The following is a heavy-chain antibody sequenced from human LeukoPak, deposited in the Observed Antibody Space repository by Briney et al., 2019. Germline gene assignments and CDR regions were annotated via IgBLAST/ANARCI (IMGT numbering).Heavy chain of an antibody. Sequence: PGGSLRLSCAASGFTFSSYEMNWVRQAPGKGLEWVSYISSSGSTIYCADSVKGRFTISRDNAKNSLYLQMNSLRAEDTAVYYCASSGHDYGDYGGLYYYMDVWGKGTTVTVSS. J-gene: IGHJ6*03. V-gene: IGHV3-48*03. CDR3: ASSGHDYGDYGGLYYYMDV. CDR1: GFTFSSYE. CDR2: ISSSGSTI. D-gene: IGHD4-17*01.